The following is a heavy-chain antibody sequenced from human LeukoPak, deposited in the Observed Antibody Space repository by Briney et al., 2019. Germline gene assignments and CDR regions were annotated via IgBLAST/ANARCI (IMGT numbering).Heavy chain of an antibody. CDR2: ISGSGGST. CDR3: ARVLRYCSGGNCYSGGLGYMDV. D-gene: IGHD2-15*01. CDR1: GFTFSSYA. V-gene: IGHV3-23*01. Sequence: GGSLRLSCAASGFTFSSYAMSWVRQAPGKGLEWVSAISGSGGSTYYADSVKGRFTISRDNSKNTLNLQMNSLRAEDTAVYYCARVLRYCSGGNCYSGGLGYMDVWGKGTTVTISS. J-gene: IGHJ6*03.